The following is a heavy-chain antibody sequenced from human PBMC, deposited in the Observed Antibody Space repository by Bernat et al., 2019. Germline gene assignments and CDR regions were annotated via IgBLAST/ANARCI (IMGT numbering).Heavy chain of an antibody. V-gene: IGHV1-69*01. CDR3: ARETRYCSSTSCPSLDAFDI. Sequence: QVQLVQSGAEVKKPGSSVKVSCKASGGTFSSYAISWVRQAPGQGLEWMGGIIPIFGTANYAQKFQGRVTITADESTSTAYMELSSLRSEDTAVYYCARETRYCSSTSCPSLDAFDIWGQGTMVTVSS. CDR1: GGTFSSYA. J-gene: IGHJ3*02. CDR2: IIPIFGTA. D-gene: IGHD2-2*01.